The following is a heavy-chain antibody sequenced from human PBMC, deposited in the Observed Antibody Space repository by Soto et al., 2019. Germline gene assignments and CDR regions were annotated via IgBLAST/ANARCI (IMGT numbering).Heavy chain of an antibody. D-gene: IGHD3-3*01. CDR2: ISSTNNYI. CDR1: GFTCTRYS. CDR3: GRDLLTHYYHFWSGYSQGWFDP. Sequence: PGGSLRLSCAASGFTCTRYSMHWVRQAPGKGLECVSSISSTNNYIYYGDSMKGRFTISRDNAKNSLYLQMNSLRAEDTAVYYCGRDLLTHYYHFWSGYSQGWFDPWGQGNRVTVSS. J-gene: IGHJ5*02. V-gene: IGHV3-21*01.